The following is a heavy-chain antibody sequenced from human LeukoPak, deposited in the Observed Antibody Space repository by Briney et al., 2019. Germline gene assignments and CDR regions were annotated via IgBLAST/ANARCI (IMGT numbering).Heavy chain of an antibody. D-gene: IGHD3-10*01. CDR1: GFTFSSYV. J-gene: IGHJ3*02. Sequence: GGSLRLSCAASGFTFSSYVMNWVRQAPGKWLEWVSGISTSGHYTHFADSVKGRFTISRDNFKNTLYLEMNSLTAEDTAVYYCAKVRGSGGYWKTDAFDIWGQGTMVTVSS. V-gene: IGHV3-23*01. CDR3: AKVRGSGGYWKTDAFDI. CDR2: ISTSGHYT.